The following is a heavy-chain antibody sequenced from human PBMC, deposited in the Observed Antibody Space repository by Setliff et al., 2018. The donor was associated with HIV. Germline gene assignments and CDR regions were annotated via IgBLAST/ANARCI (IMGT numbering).Heavy chain of an antibody. Sequence: SETLSLTCAFHGGSFSGYYWMWIRQSPGEGLEWIGEIGHSGNTNYNPSLKSRVTMSGDTSKNQFSLNLTSVTAADTAVYFCARGLGRGSGTYYNPPGYWGPGTLVTVSS. CDR1: GGSFSGYY. CDR2: IGHSGNT. J-gene: IGHJ4*02. V-gene: IGHV4-34*01. D-gene: IGHD3-10*01. CDR3: ARGLGRGSGTYYNPPGY.